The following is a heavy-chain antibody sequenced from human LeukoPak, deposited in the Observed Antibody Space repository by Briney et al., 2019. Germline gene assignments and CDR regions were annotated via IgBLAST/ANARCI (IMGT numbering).Heavy chain of an antibody. D-gene: IGHD3-22*01. CDR1: GFTFSTSW. CDR3: ARDPYYYDSSGYEFGAFDI. J-gene: IGHJ3*02. Sequence: GGSLRLSCAASGFTFSTSWMGWVRQAPGKGLEWVGNIKEDGSQKHYVDSVECRFTISRDDARNSLYLQMNSLRVEDTAVYFCARDPYYYDSSGYEFGAFDIWGQGTTVTVSS. CDR2: IKEDGSQK. V-gene: IGHV3-7*01.